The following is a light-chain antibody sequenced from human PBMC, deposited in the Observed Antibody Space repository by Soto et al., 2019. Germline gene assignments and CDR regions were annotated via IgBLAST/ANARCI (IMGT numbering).Light chain of an antibody. V-gene: IGKV1-33*01. CDR3: QQFDSVPCT. Sequence: IQMTQSPSSLSASVGDRVTITCQASQDITNYLIWYQQKPGKAPKVLIYDASSLGTGVSSRFSGSGSGTRFTLTISSLQPEDIATYYCQQFDSVPCTFGQGTKLEIK. J-gene: IGKJ2*02. CDR1: QDITNY. CDR2: DAS.